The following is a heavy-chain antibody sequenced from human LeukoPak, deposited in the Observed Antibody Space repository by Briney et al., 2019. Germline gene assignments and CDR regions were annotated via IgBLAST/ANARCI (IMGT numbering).Heavy chain of an antibody. V-gene: IGHV3-48*01. Sequence: GGSLRLSCAASGFTFSTFGMNWFRQAPGKGLEWVSYSSVSGNTIYHADSVKGRFAISRDDAKNSLYLQMNSLRTEDTAVYYCAKELRYSGSYTLFDYWGQGTLVTVSS. D-gene: IGHD1-26*01. CDR3: AKELRYSGSYTLFDY. CDR2: SSVSGNTI. CDR1: GFTFSTFG. J-gene: IGHJ4*02.